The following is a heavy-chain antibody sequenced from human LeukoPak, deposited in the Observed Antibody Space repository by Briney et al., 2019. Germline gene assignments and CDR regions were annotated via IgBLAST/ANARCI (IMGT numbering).Heavy chain of an antibody. D-gene: IGHD6-13*01. J-gene: IGHJ4*02. V-gene: IGHV3-23*01. CDR1: GFTFSTHA. CDR3: AKGPRQRLVTRFDN. Sequence: PGGSLRLSCAASGFTFSTHAMSWVRQAPGKGLEWVSDISASGGSTYYADSVKGRFTVSRDNSKNTLYLQMSSLRADDTAVYYCAKGPRQRLVTRFDNWGQGTLVTVSS. CDR2: ISASGGST.